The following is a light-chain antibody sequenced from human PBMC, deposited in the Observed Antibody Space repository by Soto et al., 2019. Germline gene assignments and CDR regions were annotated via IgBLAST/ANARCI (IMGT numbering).Light chain of an antibody. CDR3: SSYTSSSTLV. V-gene: IGLV2-14*01. CDR2: DVS. J-gene: IGLJ2*01. CDR1: SSDVGGYNY. Sequence: QSALTQPASVSGSPGQSITISCTGTSSDVGGYNYVSWYQQHPGKAPKLMIYDVSHRPSGASKLFSGSKSGNTASLTICGLPAEDEDDYYCSSYTSSSTLVFGGGTKLTVL.